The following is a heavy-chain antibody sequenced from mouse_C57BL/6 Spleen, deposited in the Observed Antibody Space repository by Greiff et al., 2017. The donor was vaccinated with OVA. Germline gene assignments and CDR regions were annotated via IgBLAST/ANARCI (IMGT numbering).Heavy chain of an antibody. Sequence: QVHVKQSGAELVKPGASVKLSCKASGYTFTSYWMQWVKQRPGQGLEWIGEIDPSDSYTNYNQKFKGKATLTVDTSSSTAYMQLSSLTSEDSAVYYCARRDWGYWGQGTSVTVSS. CDR3: ARRDWGY. J-gene: IGHJ4*01. V-gene: IGHV1-50*01. CDR2: IDPSDSYT. CDR1: GYTFTSYW.